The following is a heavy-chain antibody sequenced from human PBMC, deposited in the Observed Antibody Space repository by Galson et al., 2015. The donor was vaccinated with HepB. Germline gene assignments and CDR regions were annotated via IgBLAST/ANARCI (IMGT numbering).Heavy chain of an antibody. J-gene: IGHJ5*02. D-gene: IGHD6-13*01. Sequence: SVKVSCKASGDSFSTSVISWVRQAPGEGLEWMGGIIPMIGIANYAQKFQVRVTISADESTSTAYLELNSLRSDDTATYYCAKGGGQQLVNWFDPWGQGTLVSVSS. CDR3: AKGGGQQLVNWFDP. CDR2: IIPMIGIA. V-gene: IGHV1-69*10. CDR1: GDSFSTSV.